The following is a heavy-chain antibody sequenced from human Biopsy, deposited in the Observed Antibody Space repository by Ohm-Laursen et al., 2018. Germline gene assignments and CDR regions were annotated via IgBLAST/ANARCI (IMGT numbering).Heavy chain of an antibody. D-gene: IGHD6-19*01. CDR1: GFSFTGYY. CDR2: ISPKSGGT. Sequence: ASVKVSCKASGFSFTGYYIHWVRQAPGHGLEWMGWISPKSGGTNYAQKFQGNITMTKNTSMSTAYMEMSRLRSDDTAVYYCALQSVAQMKNFDYWGQGTLVTVSS. CDR3: ALQSVAQMKNFDY. V-gene: IGHV1-2*02. J-gene: IGHJ4*02.